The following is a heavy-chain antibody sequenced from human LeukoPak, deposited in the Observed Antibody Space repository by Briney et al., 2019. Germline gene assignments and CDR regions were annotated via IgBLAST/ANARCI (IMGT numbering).Heavy chain of an antibody. CDR3: ASDQITIFGVVNAFDI. CDR2: IYYRGRT. D-gene: IGHD3-3*01. CDR1: GGSISSYY. J-gene: IGHJ3*02. V-gene: IGHV4-59*01. Sequence: SETLSLNCTVSGGSISSYYWSWIRQPPGKGLEWIGYIYYRGRTNYNPSLKSRVTISIDTSKNQFSLKLSSVTAADTAVYYCASDQITIFGVVNAFDIWGQGTVVTVSS.